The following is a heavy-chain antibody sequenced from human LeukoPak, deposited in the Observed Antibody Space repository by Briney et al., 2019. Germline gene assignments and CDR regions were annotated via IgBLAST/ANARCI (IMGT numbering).Heavy chain of an antibody. Sequence: ASVKVSCKASGYTFTSYGISWVRQAPGQGLEWMGWISAYNGNTNYAQKLQGRVTMTTDTSTSTAYMELRSLGSDDTAVYYCARSSIAARDFDYWGQGTLVTVSS. CDR2: ISAYNGNT. V-gene: IGHV1-18*01. CDR1: GYTFTSYG. D-gene: IGHD6-6*01. CDR3: ARSSIAARDFDY. J-gene: IGHJ4*02.